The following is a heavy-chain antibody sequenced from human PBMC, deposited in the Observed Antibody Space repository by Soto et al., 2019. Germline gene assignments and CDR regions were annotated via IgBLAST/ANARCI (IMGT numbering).Heavy chain of an antibody. CDR3: ARGDGYIFDY. CDR1: GYTFISYD. V-gene: IGHV1-8*01. CDR2: MNPNTGDT. D-gene: IGHD5-12*01. J-gene: IGHJ4*02. Sequence: QVQLVQSGAEVKKPGASVKVSCKASGYTFISYDINWVRQATGQGLEWMGWMNPNTGDTGYAQKFQGRVTMTRNTSINTVNLEFSSLRSDVTAVYFCARGDGYIFDYWGQGTLVTVSS.